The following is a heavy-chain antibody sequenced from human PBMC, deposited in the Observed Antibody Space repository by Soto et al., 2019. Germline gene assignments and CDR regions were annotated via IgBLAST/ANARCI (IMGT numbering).Heavy chain of an antibody. CDR1: GGSISSSSYY. CDR2: IYYSGST. V-gene: IGHV4-39*01. CDR3: ARLISVDGYNSWYFDY. Sequence: ASETLSLTCTVSGGSISSSSYYWGWIRQPPGKGLEWIGSIYYSGSTYYNPSLKSRVTISVDTSKNQFSLKLSSVTAADTAVYYCARLISVDGYNSWYFDYWGQGTLVTVSS. J-gene: IGHJ4*02. D-gene: IGHD5-12*01.